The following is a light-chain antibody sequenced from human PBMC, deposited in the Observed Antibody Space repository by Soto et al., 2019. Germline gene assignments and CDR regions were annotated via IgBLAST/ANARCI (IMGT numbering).Light chain of an antibody. CDR1: QSVLYSSNNKNY. V-gene: IGKV4-1*01. CDR3: QQARSFPVT. J-gene: IGKJ5*01. CDR2: AAS. Sequence: DIVLTQSPDSLAVSLGARATINCKSSQSVLYSSNNKNYLAWYQQKPGKAPKLLIYAASTLQSGVPSRFSGSGSGTDFTLTITSLQSEDFATYYCQQARSFPVTFGQGTRLEIK.